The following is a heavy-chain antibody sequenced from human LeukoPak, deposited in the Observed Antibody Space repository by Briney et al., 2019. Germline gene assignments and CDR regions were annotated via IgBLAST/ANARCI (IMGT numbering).Heavy chain of an antibody. V-gene: IGHV3-74*01. D-gene: IGHD3-10*02. J-gene: IGHJ6*04. CDR1: GFTLSNYW. CDR3: AELGITMIGGV. Sequence: GGSLTLSCAASGFTLSNYWRHWVRQVPGKGLAWVSRINSDGSDTTCADSVKGRFTISRDNAKNTVYLQMNRLRAEDTAVYYCAELGITMIGGVWGKGTTVTISS. CDR2: INSDGSDT.